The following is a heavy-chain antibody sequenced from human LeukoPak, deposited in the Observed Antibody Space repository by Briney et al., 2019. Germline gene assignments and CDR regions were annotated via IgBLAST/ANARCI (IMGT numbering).Heavy chain of an antibody. CDR3: ARGPEDGYNYLDAFDI. V-gene: IGHV1-24*01. CDR2: FDPEDGET. J-gene: IGHJ3*02. Sequence: GASVKVSCKVSGYTLTELSMHWVRQAPGKGLEWMGGFDPEDGETIYAQKFQGRVTITADESTSTAYMELSSLRSEDTAVYYCARGPEDGYNYLDAFDIWGQGTMVTVSS. CDR1: GYTLTELS. D-gene: IGHD5-24*01.